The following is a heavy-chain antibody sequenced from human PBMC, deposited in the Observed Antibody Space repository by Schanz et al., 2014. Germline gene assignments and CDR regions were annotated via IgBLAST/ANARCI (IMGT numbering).Heavy chain of an antibody. Sequence: QVHLVQSGAEVKKPGASVKVSCKASGYNITSNDVTWVRQATGQGLEWMGWMNPNSGNPGFAQKCQGRDTITADKSTSTAYMELTSLRSEDTAVYYCAGTYCSSTSCYTGYYYMDVWGKGTTVTVSS. D-gene: IGHD2-2*02. CDR2: MNPNSGNP. J-gene: IGHJ6*03. CDR1: GYNITSND. CDR3: AGTYCSSTSCYTGYYYMDV. V-gene: IGHV1-8*01.